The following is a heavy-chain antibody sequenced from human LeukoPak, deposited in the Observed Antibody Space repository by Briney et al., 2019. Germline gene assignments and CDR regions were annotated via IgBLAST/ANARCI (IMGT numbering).Heavy chain of an antibody. Sequence: SGTLSLTCAVSGGSISSSNWWSWVRQPPGKGLEWIGEIYHSGTTNYNPSLKSRVTMSVDTSKNQFSLKLSSVTAADTAVYYCARGYSGYDFVWFDPWGQGTLVTVSS. D-gene: IGHD5-12*01. CDR3: ARGYSGYDFVWFDP. CDR1: GGSISSSNW. CDR2: IYHSGTT. J-gene: IGHJ5*02. V-gene: IGHV4-4*02.